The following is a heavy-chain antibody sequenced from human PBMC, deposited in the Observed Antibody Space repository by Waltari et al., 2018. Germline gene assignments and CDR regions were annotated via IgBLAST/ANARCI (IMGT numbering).Heavy chain of an antibody. CDR2: INYDGSEK. CDR3: ATYRWLGY. D-gene: IGHD3-10*01. V-gene: IGHV3-7*03. Sequence: EVQLVESGGGLVQPGGSLKLSCVVSDFTFSTYWMTWVRQAPGRGLEWVANINYDGSEKYYVDSVKGRFTISRDNARNSLYLQMNSLRAEDTAVYYCATYRWLGYWGQGTLVTVSS. J-gene: IGHJ4*02. CDR1: DFTFSTYW.